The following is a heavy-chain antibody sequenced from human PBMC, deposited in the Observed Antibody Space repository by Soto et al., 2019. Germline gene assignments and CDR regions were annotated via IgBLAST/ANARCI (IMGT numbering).Heavy chain of an antibody. CDR1: GGSFSNDY. CDR3: ARDRYFYDSRGYYRTLDS. V-gene: IGHV4-59*01. CDR2: IFHTGIT. Sequence: SETLSLTCFISGGSFSNDYWTWIRQSPGKGLEWIGYIFHTGITDYNPSVKSRVTISIDKSRNLFSLNLTSVTAADTAVYYCARDRYFYDSRGYYRTLDSWGQGTLVTVS. D-gene: IGHD3-22*01. J-gene: IGHJ5*01.